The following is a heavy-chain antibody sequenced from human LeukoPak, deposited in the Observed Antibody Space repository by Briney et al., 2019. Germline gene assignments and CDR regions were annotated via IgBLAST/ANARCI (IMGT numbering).Heavy chain of an antibody. CDR2: IYYSGSM. D-gene: IGHD6-13*01. V-gene: IGHV4-59*01. Sequence: SETLSLTCTVSGVSTSSDHWSWIRQPPGKGLEWIGHIYYSGSMKYNPTLKSRVTISVDTSNNQSSLKLTTVTAADTAVYYCVVFIAGGGGRGHWGQGTLVTVSS. CDR1: GVSTSSDH. J-gene: IGHJ4*02. CDR3: VVFIAGGGGRGH.